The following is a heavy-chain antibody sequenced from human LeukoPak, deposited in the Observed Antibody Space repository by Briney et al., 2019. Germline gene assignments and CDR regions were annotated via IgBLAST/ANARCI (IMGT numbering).Heavy chain of an antibody. Sequence: ASVKVSCNFSGYTLTTSDITWVRQAPGQGLQWMGRISLYNDNTKYAQKLQGRVTMATDTSTDTAYMELRSLRSDDTAVYYCARVREVTTSLGAFDIWGQGTMVTVSS. CDR2: ISLYNDNT. J-gene: IGHJ3*02. CDR1: GYTLTTSD. D-gene: IGHD4-17*01. CDR3: ARVREVTTSLGAFDI. V-gene: IGHV1-18*01.